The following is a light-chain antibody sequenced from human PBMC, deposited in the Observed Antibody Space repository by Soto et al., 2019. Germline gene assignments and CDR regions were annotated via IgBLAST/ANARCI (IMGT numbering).Light chain of an antibody. CDR3: QHYGSTPWT. J-gene: IGKJ1*01. V-gene: IGKV3-20*01. Sequence: EIVWTQSPGTLSLSPGERATLSCRASQSVSSSYLAWYQQKPGQAPRLLIYGASSRATGIPDRFSGSGSGTDFTLTISRLQPEDFAVYYCQHYGSTPWTFGQGTKVDIK. CDR1: QSVSSSY. CDR2: GAS.